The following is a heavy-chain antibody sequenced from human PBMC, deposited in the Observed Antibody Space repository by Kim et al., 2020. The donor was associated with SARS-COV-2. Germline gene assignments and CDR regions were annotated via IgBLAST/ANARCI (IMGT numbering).Heavy chain of an antibody. CDR2: ISAYNGNT. D-gene: IGHD5-12*01. Sequence: ASVKVSCKASGYTFTSYGISWVRQAPGQGLEWMGWISAYNGNTNYAQKLQGRVTMTTDTSTSTAYMELRSLRSDDTAVYYCARDVPLSLFPIRYGGYEYYFDYWGQGTLVTVSS. J-gene: IGHJ4*02. CDR1: GYTFTSYG. CDR3: ARDVPLSLFPIRYGGYEYYFDY. V-gene: IGHV1-18*01.